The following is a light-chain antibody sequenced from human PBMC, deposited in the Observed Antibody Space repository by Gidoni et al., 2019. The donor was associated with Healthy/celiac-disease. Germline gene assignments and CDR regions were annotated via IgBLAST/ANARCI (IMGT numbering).Light chain of an antibody. V-gene: IGKV1-6*01. CDR1: QGIRND. CDR2: AAS. Sequence: AIQMTHSPSSLSASVVDRVTITCRASQGIRNDLGWYQQKPGKAPKLLIYAASSLQSGVPSRFSGSGSGTDFTLTISSLQPEDFATYYCLQDYNYPYTFGQGTKLEIK. J-gene: IGKJ2*01. CDR3: LQDYNYPYT.